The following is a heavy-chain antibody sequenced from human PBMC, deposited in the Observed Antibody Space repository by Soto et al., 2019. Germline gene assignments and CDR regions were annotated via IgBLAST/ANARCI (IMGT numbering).Heavy chain of an antibody. Sequence: QLQLQESGPGLVKPSETLSLTCTVSGGSISSSSYYWGWIRQPPGKGLEWIGSIYYSGSTYYNPSLKSRVTISVDTSKNQFSLKLSSVTAADTAVYYCATKDRTGKDDYWGQGTLVTVSS. J-gene: IGHJ4*02. CDR1: GGSISSSSYY. CDR3: ATKDRTGKDDY. D-gene: IGHD2-2*01. V-gene: IGHV4-39*01. CDR2: IYYSGST.